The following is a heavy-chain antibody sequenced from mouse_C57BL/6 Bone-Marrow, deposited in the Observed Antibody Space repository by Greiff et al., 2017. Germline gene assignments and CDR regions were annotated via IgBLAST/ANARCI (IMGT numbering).Heavy chain of an antibody. CDR2: LDPENGDT. J-gene: IGHJ4*01. Sequence: EVQLQQSGAELVRPGASVKLSCTASGFNIKDDYMHWVKQRPEQGLEWIGWLDPENGDTEYASKFQGKATITADTSSNTAYLQLSSLTSEDTAVYYCTTGYGSYYYAMDYWGQGTSVTVSS. V-gene: IGHV14-4*01. D-gene: IGHD1-1*01. CDR3: TTGYGSYYYAMDY. CDR1: GFNIKDDY.